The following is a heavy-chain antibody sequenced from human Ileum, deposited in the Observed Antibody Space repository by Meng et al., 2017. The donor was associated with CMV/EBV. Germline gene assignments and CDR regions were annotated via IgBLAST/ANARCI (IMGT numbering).Heavy chain of an antibody. CDR3: ARVGGDYYYYGMDV. V-gene: IGHV3-30-3*01. Sequence: GESLKISCAASGFTFSSYPMHWVRQAPGKGLEWVAIMSYDGTHKFYADSVKGRFTISRDNAKNSLYLQMNSLRAEDTAVYYCARVGGDYYYYGMDVWGQGTTVTVSS. D-gene: IGHD2-21*01. CDR2: MSYDGTHK. CDR1: GFTFSSYP. J-gene: IGHJ6*02.